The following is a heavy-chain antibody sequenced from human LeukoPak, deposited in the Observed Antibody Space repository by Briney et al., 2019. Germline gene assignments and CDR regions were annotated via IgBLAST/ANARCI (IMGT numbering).Heavy chain of an antibody. CDR2: IYSSGAT. Sequence: SETLSLTCTVSGGSINSYYWSWIRQPAGKGLEWIGRIYSSGATNYNPSLKSRVTMSVDTSKNQFSLKLNSVTAADTAVYFCARVSSGWSYYFDYWGQGNLVTVSS. D-gene: IGHD6-19*01. J-gene: IGHJ4*02. V-gene: IGHV4-4*07. CDR3: ARVSSGWSYYFDY. CDR1: GGSINSYY.